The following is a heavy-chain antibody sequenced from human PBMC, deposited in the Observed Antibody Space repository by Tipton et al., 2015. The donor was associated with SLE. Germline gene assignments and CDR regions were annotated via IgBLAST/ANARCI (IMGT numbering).Heavy chain of an antibody. V-gene: IGHV4-59*08. CDR3: ARGWLRSHAFDI. J-gene: IGHJ3*02. CDR2: IYYTGST. CDR1: GGSISSYY. D-gene: IGHD5-12*01. Sequence: TLSLTCTVSGGSISSYYWSWIRQPPGKGLEWIGYIYYTGSTYYNPSLKSRVTISVDTSKNQFSLKLSSVTAADTAVYYCARGWLRSHAFDIWGQGTMVTVSS.